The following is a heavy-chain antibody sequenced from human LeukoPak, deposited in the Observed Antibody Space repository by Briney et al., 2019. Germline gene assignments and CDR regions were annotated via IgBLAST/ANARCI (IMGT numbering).Heavy chain of an antibody. CDR3: ARGLHDYDFWSSFSYGMDV. J-gene: IGHJ6*02. CDR2: IYTSGST. V-gene: IGHV4-4*07. D-gene: IGHD3-3*01. CDR1: GGSISSYY. Sequence: SETLSLTCTVSGGSISSYYWSWIRQPAGKGLEWIGRIYTSGSTNYNPSLKSRVTMSVDTSKNQFSLKLSSVTAADTAVYYCARGLHDYDFWSSFSYGMDVWGQGTTVTVSS.